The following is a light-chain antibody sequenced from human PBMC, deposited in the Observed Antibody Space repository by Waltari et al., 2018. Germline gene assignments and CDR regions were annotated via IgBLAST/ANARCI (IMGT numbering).Light chain of an antibody. CDR3: QQYYSSPWT. J-gene: IGKJ1*01. V-gene: IGKV3-20*01. Sequence: EIVLTQSPGTLSWSPGERATLSCRAREFVGKDYLAWYQQKPGQAPRLLIYDASRSATGTPDRFSGSGSGTDFSLTISRLEPEDFAVYYCQQYYSSPWTFGQGTKVDI. CDR1: EFVGKDY. CDR2: DAS.